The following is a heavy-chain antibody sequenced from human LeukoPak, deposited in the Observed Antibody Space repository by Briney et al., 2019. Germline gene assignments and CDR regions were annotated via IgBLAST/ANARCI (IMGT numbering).Heavy chain of an antibody. Sequence: ASVKVSCKASGYTFTGYYMHWVRQAPGQGLEWMGWINTNTGNPTYAQGFTGRFVFSLDTSVSTAYLQISSLKAEDTAVYYCARGYSSGWGEPDFDYWGQGTLVTVSS. CDR3: ARGYSSGWGEPDFDY. CDR1: GYTFTGYY. J-gene: IGHJ4*02. V-gene: IGHV7-4-1*02. D-gene: IGHD6-19*01. CDR2: INTNTGNP.